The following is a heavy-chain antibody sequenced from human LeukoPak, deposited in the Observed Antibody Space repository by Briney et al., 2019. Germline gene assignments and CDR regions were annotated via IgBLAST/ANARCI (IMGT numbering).Heavy chain of an antibody. Sequence: GESLKISCKGSGYSFTNYWIGWVRQMARKGLEWMGIIYPGVSDTRYSPSFQGQVTISVDKSISTAYLQWSSLKASDTAMYYCARQGVYSSGWYPFDYWGQGTLVTVSS. CDR2: IYPGVSDT. CDR3: ARQGVYSSGWYPFDY. V-gene: IGHV5-51*01. J-gene: IGHJ4*02. D-gene: IGHD6-19*01. CDR1: GYSFTNYW.